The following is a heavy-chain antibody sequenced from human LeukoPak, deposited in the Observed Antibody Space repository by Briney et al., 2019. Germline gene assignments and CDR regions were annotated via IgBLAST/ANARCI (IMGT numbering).Heavy chain of an antibody. J-gene: IGHJ4*02. D-gene: IGHD6-25*01. CDR1: GDSVSSNSAA. Sequence: SQTLSLTCVISGDSVSSNSAAWNWIRQSPSRGLEWLGRTYYRSKWYNDYALSVKSRIGINPDTSKNQFSLQLNSVTPEDTAVYYCARDAIYAATASFDYWGQGTLVTVSS. CDR2: TYYRSKWYN. CDR3: ARDAIYAATASFDY. V-gene: IGHV6-1*01.